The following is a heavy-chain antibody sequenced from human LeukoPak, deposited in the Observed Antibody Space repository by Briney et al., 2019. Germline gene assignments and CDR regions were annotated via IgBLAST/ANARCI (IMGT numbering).Heavy chain of an antibody. CDR2: ISTSGST. CDR1: GGSISSYY. CDR3: ARASYYYGSGSYYNPWFDP. Sequence: PSETLSLTCTVSGGSISSYYWSWIRQPAGKGLEWTGRISTSGSTNYNPSLKSRVTMSLDTSKNQFSLKLTSVTAADTAVYYCARASYYYGSGSYYNPWFDPWGQGTLVTVSS. J-gene: IGHJ5*02. D-gene: IGHD3-10*01. V-gene: IGHV4-4*07.